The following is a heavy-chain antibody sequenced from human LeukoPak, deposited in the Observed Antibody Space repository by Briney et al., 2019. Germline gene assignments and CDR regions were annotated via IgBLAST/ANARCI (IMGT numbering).Heavy chain of an antibody. CDR3: ARLAYCGGDCYVPLGAFDI. V-gene: IGHV5-51*01. J-gene: IGHJ3*02. D-gene: IGHD2-21*01. Sequence: GAALQISCKGSGYSFTSYWIGWVRQMPGKGLEGMGIIYPGDSDTRYSPSFQGQVTISADKSISTAYLQWSSLKASDTAMYYCARLAYCGGDCYVPLGAFDIWGQGTMVTVSS. CDR1: GYSFTSYW. CDR2: IYPGDSDT.